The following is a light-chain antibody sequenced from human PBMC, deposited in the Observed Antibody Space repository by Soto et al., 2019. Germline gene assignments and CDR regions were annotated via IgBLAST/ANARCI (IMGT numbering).Light chain of an antibody. V-gene: IGLV4-69*01. J-gene: IGLJ3*02. CDR1: SGHSSYA. CDR2: LNNDGSH. CDR3: QTWGTGTWV. Sequence: QLVLTQSPSASASLGASVKLTCTLSSGHSSYAIAWHQQQPEKGPRYLMKLNNDGSHSKGDGIPDRFSGSSSGTERYLTISSLQPEDEADYYCQTWGTGTWVFGGGTKLTVL.